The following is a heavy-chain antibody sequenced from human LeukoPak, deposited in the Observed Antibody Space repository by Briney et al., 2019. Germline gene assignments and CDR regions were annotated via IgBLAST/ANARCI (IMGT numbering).Heavy chain of an antibody. J-gene: IGHJ5*02. Sequence: GGSLRLSCAASGFTFSSYAMSWVRQAPGKGLEWVSAISGSGGSTYYADSVKGRFTISRDNSKNTLYLQMNSLRAEDTAVYYSAKAYTYYDFWSADWFDPWGQGTLVTVSS. V-gene: IGHV3-23*01. CDR1: GFTFSSYA. D-gene: IGHD3-3*01. CDR3: AKAYTYYDFWSADWFDP. CDR2: ISGSGGST.